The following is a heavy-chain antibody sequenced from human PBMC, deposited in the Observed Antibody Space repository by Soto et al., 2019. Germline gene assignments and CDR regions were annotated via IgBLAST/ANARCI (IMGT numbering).Heavy chain of an antibody. CDR1: GGSFSGYY. CDR3: ARVPWRWLQLEEAPIDY. V-gene: IGHV4-34*01. D-gene: IGHD1-1*01. CDR2: INHSGST. Sequence: PSETLSLTCAVYGGSFSGYYWSWIRQPPGKGLEWIGEINHSGSTNYNPSLKSRVTISVDTSKNQFSLKLSSVTAADTAVYYCARVPWRWLQLEEAPIDYWGQGTLVTVSS. J-gene: IGHJ4*02.